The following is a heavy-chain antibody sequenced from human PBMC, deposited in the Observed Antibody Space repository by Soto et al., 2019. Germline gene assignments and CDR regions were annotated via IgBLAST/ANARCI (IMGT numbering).Heavy chain of an antibody. CDR3: ARTVRYLPGGVGYYYMDV. V-gene: IGHV4-59*08. J-gene: IGHJ6*03. CDR2: IHYSGNT. D-gene: IGHD3-16*01. Sequence: PSETLSLTCTVSGGSISGYYWTWIRQPPGKGLEWIGYIHYSGNTNYNPSLKSRVTISVDTSKNQFSLKLSSVTAADTAVYYCARTVRYLPGGVGYYYMDVWVKGTSVTVSS. CDR1: GGSISGYY.